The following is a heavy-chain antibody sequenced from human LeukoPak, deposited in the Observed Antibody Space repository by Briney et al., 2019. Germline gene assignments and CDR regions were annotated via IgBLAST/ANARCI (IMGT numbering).Heavy chain of an antibody. V-gene: IGHV3-53*01. J-gene: IGHJ4*02. Sequence: QTGESLRLSCAASGFTVSSSYMSWVRQAPGKGLEWVSVIYSGGSTYYADSVKGRFTLSRDNSKNTLYLQMNSPRAEDTAVYYCARAASIAARSGVDYWGQGTLVTVSS. D-gene: IGHD6-6*01. CDR1: GFTVSSSY. CDR2: IYSGGST. CDR3: ARAASIAARSGVDY.